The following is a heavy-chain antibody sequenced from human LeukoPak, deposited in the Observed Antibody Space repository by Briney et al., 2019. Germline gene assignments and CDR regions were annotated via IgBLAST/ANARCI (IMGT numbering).Heavy chain of an antibody. CDR3: ARTIYYDSSGYY. CDR2: IYNGGST. Sequence: PSETLSLTCTVSGGSISSSSNYWGWIRQPPGKGLEWIGSIYNGGSTYYNPSLKSRVTISVDTSKNQFSLKLSSVTAADTAVYYCARTIYYDSSGYYWGQGTLVTVSS. J-gene: IGHJ4*02. CDR1: GGSISSSSNY. V-gene: IGHV4-39*01. D-gene: IGHD3-22*01.